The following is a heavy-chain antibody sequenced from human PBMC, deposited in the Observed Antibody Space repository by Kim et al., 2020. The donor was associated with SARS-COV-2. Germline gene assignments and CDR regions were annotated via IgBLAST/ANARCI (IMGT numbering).Heavy chain of an antibody. D-gene: IGHD5-18*01. CDR3: TTVSWIQLWLLSRDFDY. Sequence: GGSLRLSCAASGFTFSNAWMSWVRQAPGKGLEWVGRIKSKTDGGTTDYAAPVKGRFTISRDDSKNTLYLQMNSLKTEDTAVYYCTTVSWIQLWLLSRDFDYWGQGTLVTVSS. V-gene: IGHV3-15*01. J-gene: IGHJ4*02. CDR2: IKSKTDGGTT. CDR1: GFTFSNAW.